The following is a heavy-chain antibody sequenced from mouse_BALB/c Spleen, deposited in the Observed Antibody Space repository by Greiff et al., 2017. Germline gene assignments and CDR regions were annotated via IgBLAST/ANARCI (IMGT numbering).Heavy chain of an antibody. CDR2: IDPENGNT. CDR1: GFNIKDYY. J-gene: IGHJ3*01. Sequence: EVQLQQSGAELVRPGALVKLSCKASGFNIKDYYMHWVKQRPEQGLEWIGWIDPENGNTIYDPKFQGKASITADTSSNTAYLQLSSLTSEDTAVYYCARLYEFAYWGQGTLVTVSA. V-gene: IGHV14-1*02. CDR3: ARLYEFAY. D-gene: IGHD2-3*01.